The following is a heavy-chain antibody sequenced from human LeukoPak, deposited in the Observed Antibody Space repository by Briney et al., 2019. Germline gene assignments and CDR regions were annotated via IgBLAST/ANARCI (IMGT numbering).Heavy chain of an antibody. V-gene: IGHV3-48*01. Sequence: GGSLRLSCAASGFTFSSYAMSWVRQAPGKGLEWVSYINSSSSTIYYADSVKGRFTISRDNAKNSLYLQMNSLRAEDTAVYYCARGREDYGGNSFNNPSYYYYYMDVWGKGTTVTVSS. J-gene: IGHJ6*03. D-gene: IGHD4-23*01. CDR2: INSSSSTI. CDR1: GFTFSSYA. CDR3: ARGREDYGGNSFNNPSYYYYYMDV.